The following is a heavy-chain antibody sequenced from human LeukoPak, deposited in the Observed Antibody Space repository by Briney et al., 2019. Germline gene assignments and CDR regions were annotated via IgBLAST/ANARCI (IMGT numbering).Heavy chain of an antibody. CDR2: ISSSSSYI. CDR1: GFTFSSYG. J-gene: IGHJ4*02. CDR3: ARAPSLGSGGY. V-gene: IGHV3-21*01. Sequence: GGSLRLSCAASGFTFSSYGMHWVRQAPGKGLEWVSSISSSSSYIYYADSVKGRFTISRDNAKNSLYLQMNSLRAEDTAVYYCARAPSLGSGGYWGQGTLVTVSS. D-gene: IGHD1-14*01.